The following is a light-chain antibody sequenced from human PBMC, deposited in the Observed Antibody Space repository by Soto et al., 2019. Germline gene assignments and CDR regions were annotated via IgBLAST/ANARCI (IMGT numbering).Light chain of an antibody. CDR1: QSVSSSY. CDR2: GAS. Sequence: ESVLTQSPGTLSLSPGERATLSCRASQSVSSSYLAWYQQKPGQAPRLLIYGASSRATGIPDRFSGSGSGTDFTLTISRLEPEDFAVYYCQLYGSSPRTFGQGTKV. V-gene: IGKV3-20*01. CDR3: QLYGSSPRT. J-gene: IGKJ1*01.